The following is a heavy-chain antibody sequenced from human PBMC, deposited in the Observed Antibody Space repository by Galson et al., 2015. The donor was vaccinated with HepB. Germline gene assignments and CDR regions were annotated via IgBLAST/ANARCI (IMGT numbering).Heavy chain of an antibody. Sequence: SVKVSCKASGGTFSSYAISWVRQAPGQGLEWMGGIIPIFGTANYAQKFQGRVTITADESTSTAYMELSSLRSEDTAVYYCARAPRKRVTQIDYWGQGTLVTVSS. J-gene: IGHJ4*02. CDR3: ARAPRKRVTQIDY. D-gene: IGHD1-14*01. CDR2: IIPIFGTA. V-gene: IGHV1-69*13. CDR1: GGTFSSYA.